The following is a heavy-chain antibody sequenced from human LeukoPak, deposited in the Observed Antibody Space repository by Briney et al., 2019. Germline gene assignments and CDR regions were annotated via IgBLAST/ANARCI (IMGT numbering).Heavy chain of an antibody. D-gene: IGHD3-10*01. V-gene: IGHV4-4*07. J-gene: IGHJ5*02. CDR1: GGSISSYY. CDR2: IYSRGT. Sequence: SETLSLTCTVSGGSISSYYLSWIRQPAGKGLEWIGRIYSRGTTYNPSLKDRVTMSADTSRNHVSLKLSSVTAADTAVYYCARGGEDFYGSGKFDPWGQGTLVTVSS. CDR3: ARGGEDFYGSGKFDP.